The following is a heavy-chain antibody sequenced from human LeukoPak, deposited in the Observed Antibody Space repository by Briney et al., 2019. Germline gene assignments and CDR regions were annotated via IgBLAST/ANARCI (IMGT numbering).Heavy chain of an antibody. CDR2: ISGRSSYT. CDR1: GFALSDYY. D-gene: IGHD2-21*02. Sequence: PGGSLRLSCAASGFALSDYYMSWIRQAPGKGLEWVSYISGRSSYTNYADSVNGRFTISRDNAKNSLNLQMNSLRAEDTAVYYCARLAYCGGDCFYWVDYWGQGTLVTVSS. CDR3: ARLAYCGGDCFYWVDY. J-gene: IGHJ4*02. V-gene: IGHV3-11*03.